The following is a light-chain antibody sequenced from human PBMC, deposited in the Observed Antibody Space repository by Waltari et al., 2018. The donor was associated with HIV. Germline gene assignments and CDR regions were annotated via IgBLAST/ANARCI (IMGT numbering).Light chain of an antibody. Sequence: QSALTQPRSVSGSQGQSVTISCTGTSSDIGGYNYVPWYQQYPGKAPKVVIYDVSERPSGVPDRFSGSKSGNTASLTISGLQAGDEADYYCCSYAGSYTWLFGGGTKLTVL. CDR1: SSDIGGYNY. J-gene: IGLJ3*02. V-gene: IGLV2-11*01. CDR2: DVS. CDR3: CSYAGSYTWL.